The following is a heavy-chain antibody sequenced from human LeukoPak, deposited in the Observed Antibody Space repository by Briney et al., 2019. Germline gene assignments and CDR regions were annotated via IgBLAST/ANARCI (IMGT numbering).Heavy chain of an antibody. CDR3: VQGPYLDY. J-gene: IGHJ4*02. CDR1: GFTFNNYG. D-gene: IGHD2-21*01. Sequence: GGSLRLSCAASGFTFNNYGMHWVRQAPGKGLEWVAVISYDGPNKYYADSVKGRFTISRDNSKNTRYLQMNSLRTEDTALYYCVQGPYLDYWGQGTLVTVSS. CDR2: ISYDGPNK. V-gene: IGHV3-30*03.